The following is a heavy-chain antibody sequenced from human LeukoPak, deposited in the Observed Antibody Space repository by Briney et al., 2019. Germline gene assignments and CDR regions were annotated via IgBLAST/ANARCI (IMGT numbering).Heavy chain of an antibody. Sequence: ASVKVSCKASGYTFTGYYMHWVRQAPGQGLEWMGWINPNSGGTNYAQKFQGRVTMTRDTSISTAYMELSRLRSDDTAVYYCARASLGGNSFFDYWGQGTLVTVSS. D-gene: IGHD4-23*01. CDR3: ARASLGGNSFFDY. CDR1: GYTFTGYY. J-gene: IGHJ4*02. CDR2: INPNSGGT. V-gene: IGHV1-2*02.